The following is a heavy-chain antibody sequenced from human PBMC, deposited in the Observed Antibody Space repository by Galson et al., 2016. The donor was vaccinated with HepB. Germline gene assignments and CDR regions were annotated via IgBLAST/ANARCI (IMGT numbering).Heavy chain of an antibody. Sequence: CAISGDSVSRENTAWNWIRQSPSRGLEWLGRAFYRSTWTIDYAVSVKSRITIYPDTSNNQFSLQVNSVTPEDTAVYFCTRSSHSGPPQYLYYGMDVWGQETPVTVSS. V-gene: IGHV6-1*01. CDR1: GDSVSRENTA. CDR3: TRSSHSGPPQYLYYGMDV. D-gene: IGHD2-2*01. CDR2: AFYRSTWTI. J-gene: IGHJ6*02.